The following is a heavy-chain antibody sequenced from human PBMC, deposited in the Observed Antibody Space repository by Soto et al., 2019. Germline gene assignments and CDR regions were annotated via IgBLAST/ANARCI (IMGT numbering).Heavy chain of an antibody. CDR3: AKDFHSGSYVSY. CDR1: GYTFTSYG. J-gene: IGHJ4*02. D-gene: IGHD1-26*01. V-gene: IGHV1-18*01. CDR2: ISAYNGNT. Sequence: VKVSCKASGYTFTSYGISWVRQAPGQGLEWMGWISAYNGNTNYAQKLQGRVTMTTDTSTSTAYMELRSLRSDDTAVYYCAKDFHSGSYVSYWGQGTLVTVSS.